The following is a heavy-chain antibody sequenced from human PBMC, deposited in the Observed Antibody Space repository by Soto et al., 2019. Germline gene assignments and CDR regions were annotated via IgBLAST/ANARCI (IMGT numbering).Heavy chain of an antibody. CDR2: ITDSGGRT. J-gene: IGHJ4*02. CDR1: GFTFTNVA. CDR3: AKLYWNPRYFDY. V-gene: IGHV3-23*01. Sequence: GGSLRLSCAASGFTFTNVAMTWVRQAPGKGLEWVSTITDSGGRTDYADSVKGRFTISRDNSKSTLYLQMNNLRADDTAVYYCAKLYWNPRYFDYWGQGARVTVSS. D-gene: IGHD1-1*01.